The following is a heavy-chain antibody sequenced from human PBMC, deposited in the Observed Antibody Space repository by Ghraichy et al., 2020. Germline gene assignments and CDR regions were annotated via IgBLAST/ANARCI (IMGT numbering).Heavy chain of an antibody. Sequence: GGSLRLSCAASGFTFSSYSMNWVRQAPGKGLEWVSSISSSSSYIYYADSVKGRFTISRDNAKNSLYLQMNSLRAEDTAVYYCAREVTAMGGGGYFDYWGQGTLVTVSS. D-gene: IGHD5-18*01. CDR1: GFTFSSYS. J-gene: IGHJ4*02. V-gene: IGHV3-21*01. CDR2: ISSSSSYI. CDR3: AREVTAMGGGGYFDY.